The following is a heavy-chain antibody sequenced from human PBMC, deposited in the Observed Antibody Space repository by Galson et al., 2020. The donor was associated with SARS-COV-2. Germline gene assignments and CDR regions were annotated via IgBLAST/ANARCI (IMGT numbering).Heavy chain of an antibody. CDR3: AHSHLGVLRYFDVPLEFQH. V-gene: IGHV2-5*01. CDR1: GFSLSTSGVG. Sequence: SGPTLVKPTQTLTLTCTFSGFSLSTSGVGVGWIRQPPGKALEWLALIYWNDDKRYSPSLKSRLTITKDTSKYQVVLTMTNMDPVDTATYYCAHSHLGVLRYFDVPLEFQHWGQGTLVTVSS. J-gene: IGHJ1*01. CDR2: IYWNDDK. D-gene: IGHD3-9*01.